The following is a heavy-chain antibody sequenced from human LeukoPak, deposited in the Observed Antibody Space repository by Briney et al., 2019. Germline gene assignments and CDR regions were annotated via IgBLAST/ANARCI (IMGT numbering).Heavy chain of an antibody. CDR3: ARGGAEYYFDY. D-gene: IGHD3-10*01. J-gene: IGHJ4*02. CDR2: INHSGST. CDR1: GGSFSGYY. Sequence: SETLSLTCAVYGGSFSGYYWSWIRQPPGKGLEWIGEINHSGSTNYNPSLKSRVTISVDTSKNQFSLKLSSVTAADTAVSYCARGGAEYYFDYWGQGTLVTVSS. V-gene: IGHV4-34*01.